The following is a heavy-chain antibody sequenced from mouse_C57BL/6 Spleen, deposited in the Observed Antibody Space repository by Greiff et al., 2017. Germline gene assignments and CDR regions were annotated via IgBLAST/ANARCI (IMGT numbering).Heavy chain of an antibody. D-gene: IGHD1-1*01. V-gene: IGHV1-55*01. CDR2: IYPGSGST. CDR3: ARKITAVEDFDY. CDR1: GYTFTSYW. Sequence: VKLQQPGAELVKPGASVKMSCKASGYTFTSYWITWVKQRPGQGLEWIGDIYPGSGSTNYNEKFKSKATLTVDTSSSTAYMQLSSLTSEDSAVYYCARKITAVEDFDYWGQGTTLTVSS. J-gene: IGHJ2*01.